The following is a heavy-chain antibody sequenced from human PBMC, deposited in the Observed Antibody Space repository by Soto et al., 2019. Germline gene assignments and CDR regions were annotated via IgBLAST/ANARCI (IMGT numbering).Heavy chain of an antibody. V-gene: IGHV1-69*13. CDR1: GGTFSSYA. CDR3: ARGRYCSGGSCFSNFDY. Sequence: SVKVSCKASGGTFSSYAISWVRQAPGQGLEWMGGIIPIFGTANYAQKFQGRVTITADESTSTAYMELSSLRSEDTAVYYCARGRYCSGGSCFSNFDYWGQGTLVTVSS. CDR2: IIPIFGTA. D-gene: IGHD2-15*01. J-gene: IGHJ4*02.